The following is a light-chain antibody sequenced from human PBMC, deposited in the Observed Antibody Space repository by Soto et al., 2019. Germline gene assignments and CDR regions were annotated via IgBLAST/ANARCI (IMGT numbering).Light chain of an antibody. CDR2: EVI. CDR1: SSDVGDYDY. J-gene: IGLJ2*01. V-gene: IGLV2-14*01. CDR3: SSYTTSSALV. Sequence: SVLTQSASVSGSPGQSITIPCTGTSSDVGDYDYVSWYQQHPGKVPKLIIYEVIKRPSGVSHRFSGSKSGNTASLTISGLQTGDEADYYCSSYTTSSALVFGGGTKVTVL.